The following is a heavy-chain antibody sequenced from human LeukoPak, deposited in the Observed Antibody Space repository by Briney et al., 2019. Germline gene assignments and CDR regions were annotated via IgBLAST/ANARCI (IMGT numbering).Heavy chain of an antibody. Sequence: GGSLRLSCAASGFTFSSYAMSWVRQAPGKGLEWVSAISGSGGSTYYADSVKGRFTISRDNSKNTLYLQMNSLRAEDTAVYYCAKDLITTYYYYDSSPAGYKNWGQGTLVTVSS. V-gene: IGHV3-23*01. CDR3: AKDLITTYYYYDSSPAGYKN. J-gene: IGHJ4*02. D-gene: IGHD3-22*01. CDR1: GFTFSSYA. CDR2: ISGSGGST.